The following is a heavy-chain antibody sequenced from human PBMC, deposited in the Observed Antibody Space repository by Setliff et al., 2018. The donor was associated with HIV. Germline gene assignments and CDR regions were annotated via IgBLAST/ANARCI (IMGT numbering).Heavy chain of an antibody. CDR1: GFTVSSNE. CDR3: AGAGRDSEGNYNMDY. D-gene: IGHD3-22*01. V-gene: IGHV3-66*01. Sequence: PGGSLRLSCAASGFTVSSNEMSWVRQAPGKGLEWVSSISGGSTYYADSRKGRFTISRDNSKNTLYLQMNSLKTEDTAVYYCAGAGRDSEGNYNMDYWGQGTLVTVSS. CDR2: ISGGST. J-gene: IGHJ4*02.